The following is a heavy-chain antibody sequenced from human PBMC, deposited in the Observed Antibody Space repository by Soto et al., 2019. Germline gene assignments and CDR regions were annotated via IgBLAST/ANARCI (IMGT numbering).Heavy chain of an antibody. Sequence: QITLKESGPTLVKPTQTLTLTCTFSGFSLSTSGVGVGWIRQPPGKALEGLALIYWDDEKRYSPSLKSRLTITTDTDTNQVVLRVTTVDPVDTGTYYCAHKKTYYDALTGYYNSPDFDYWGPGTQVIVSS. J-gene: IGHJ4*02. CDR1: GFSLSTSGVG. V-gene: IGHV2-5*02. CDR3: AHKKTYYDALTGYYNSPDFDY. D-gene: IGHD3-9*01. CDR2: IYWDDEK.